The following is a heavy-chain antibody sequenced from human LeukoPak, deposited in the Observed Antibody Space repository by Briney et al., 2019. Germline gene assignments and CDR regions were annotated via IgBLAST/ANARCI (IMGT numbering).Heavy chain of an antibody. CDR3: ARDRPYSSSWYNY. CDR2: INPTGGST. D-gene: IGHD6-13*01. J-gene: IGHJ4*02. V-gene: IGHV1-46*01. CDR1: GYTFTSYY. Sequence: GASVKVSCKASGYTFTSYYMHWVRQAPGQGLEWMGLINPTGGSTGYAQKFQGRVTMTRDMSTSTDYMELSSLRSDDTAVYYCARDRPYSSSWYNYWGQGTLVTVSS.